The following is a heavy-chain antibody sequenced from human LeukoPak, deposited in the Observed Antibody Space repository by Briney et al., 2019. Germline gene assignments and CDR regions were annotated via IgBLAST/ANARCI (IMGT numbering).Heavy chain of an antibody. D-gene: IGHD6-19*01. CDR3: ARDGSGWLNWFDP. V-gene: IGHV4-38-2*02. J-gene: IGHJ5*02. CDR1: GSSIGTFSY. CDR2: IYTSGST. Sequence: SETLSLTCAVSGSSIGTFSYWAWIRQSPGKGLEWIGRIYTSGSTNYNPSLKSRVTISLDPSKNQFSLKLSSVTAADTAVYYCARDGSGWLNWFDPWGQGTLVTVSS.